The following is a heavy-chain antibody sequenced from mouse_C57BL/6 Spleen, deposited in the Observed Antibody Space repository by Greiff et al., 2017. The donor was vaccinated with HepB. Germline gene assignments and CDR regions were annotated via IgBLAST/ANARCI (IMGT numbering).Heavy chain of an antibody. Sequence: DVMLMESEGGLVQPGSSMKLSCTASGFTFSDYYMAWVRQVPEKGLEWVANINYDGSSTYYLDSLKSRFIISRDNAKNILYLQMSSLRSEDTATYYCARDYYGMDYWGQGTSVTVSS. CDR1: GFTFSDYY. CDR3: ARDYYGMDY. J-gene: IGHJ4*01. CDR2: INYDGSST. V-gene: IGHV5-16*01.